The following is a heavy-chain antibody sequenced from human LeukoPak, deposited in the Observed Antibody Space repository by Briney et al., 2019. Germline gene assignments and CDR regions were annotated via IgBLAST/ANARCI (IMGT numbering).Heavy chain of an antibody. Sequence: ASVKVSCKASGNTFTAYYMHWVRQAPGQGLEWMGWINPNSGDTCYSQKFQGRVTLTRDTSISTAYMELSRLRSDDTAVYYCARGLYFYGSGSPLDYWGQGTLVTVSS. CDR2: INPNSGDT. V-gene: IGHV1-2*02. CDR3: ARGLYFYGSGSPLDY. D-gene: IGHD3-10*01. J-gene: IGHJ4*02. CDR1: GNTFTAYY.